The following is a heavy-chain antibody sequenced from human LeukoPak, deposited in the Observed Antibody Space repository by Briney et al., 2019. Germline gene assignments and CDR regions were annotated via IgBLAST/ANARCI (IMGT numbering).Heavy chain of an antibody. Sequence: GGSLRLSCAASGFSFTNYWMSWVRQAPGKGLVWVSRTNTEGTSTWYADSVKGRFTVSRDNSKNTVYLQMNSLRAEDTAVYYCARDTYNNVDYWGQGTLVTVSS. J-gene: IGHJ4*02. CDR3: ARDTYNNVDY. V-gene: IGHV3-74*01. CDR1: GFSFTNYW. D-gene: IGHD5-24*01. CDR2: TNTEGTST.